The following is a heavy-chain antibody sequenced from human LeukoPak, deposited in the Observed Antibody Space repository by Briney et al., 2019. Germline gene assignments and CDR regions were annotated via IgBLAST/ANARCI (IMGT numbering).Heavy chain of an antibody. Sequence: PSETLSLTCTVSGDSISGYYWSWIRQPPGKGLEWIGHIYSSGSTKYNPSLKSRVTISVDTSKNQFSLKLSSVTAADTAVYYCARNYDSSGYTAFGYWGRGTLLTVSS. J-gene: IGHJ4*02. CDR3: ARNYDSSGYTAFGY. D-gene: IGHD3-22*01. CDR2: IYSSGST. CDR1: GDSISGYY. V-gene: IGHV4-59*01.